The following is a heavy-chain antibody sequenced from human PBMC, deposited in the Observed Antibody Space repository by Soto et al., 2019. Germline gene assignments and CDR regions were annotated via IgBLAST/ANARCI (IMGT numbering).Heavy chain of an antibody. Sequence: GGSLRFSCAASGFTFSRYWMNWVRQAPGKGLEWVANIKQDGTEKNYVDSVKGRFTISRDNARKSLYLQMDSLRAEDTAVYFCARGDTPMITGMDSFDIWGQGIMVTVSS. V-gene: IGHV3-7*01. J-gene: IGHJ3*02. CDR1: GFTFSRYW. D-gene: IGHD5-18*01. CDR3: ARGDTPMITGMDSFDI. CDR2: IKQDGTEK.